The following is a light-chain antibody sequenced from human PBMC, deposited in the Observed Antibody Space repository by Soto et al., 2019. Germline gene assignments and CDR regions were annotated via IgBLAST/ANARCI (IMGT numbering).Light chain of an antibody. J-gene: IGKJ5*01. V-gene: IGKV4-1*01. Sequence: DSVRTQSPDSLGVSLGERATINCKSSQTVFHTSYNKDFLAWYQQKAGQPPKLLFYWASTRESGVPARFSGGGSGTDFTLTISRLDPEDFATYYCQQYNSYPYTFGQGTRLEIK. CDR1: QTVFHTSYNKDF. CDR3: QQYNSYPYT. CDR2: WAS.